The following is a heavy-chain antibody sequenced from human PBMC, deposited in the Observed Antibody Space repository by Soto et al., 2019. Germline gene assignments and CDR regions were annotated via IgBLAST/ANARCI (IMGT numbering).Heavy chain of an antibody. D-gene: IGHD2-15*01. V-gene: IGHV4-34*01. CDR1: GGSFSGYY. CDR3: ARAAPRYCSGGSCYSGRDY. J-gene: IGHJ4*02. CDR2: INHSGST. Sequence: SETLSLTCAVYGGSFSGYYWSWIRQPPGKGLEWIGEINHSGSTNYNPSLKSRVTISVDTSKNQFSLKLSSVTAADTAVYYCARAAPRYCSGGSCYSGRDYWDQGTLVTVS.